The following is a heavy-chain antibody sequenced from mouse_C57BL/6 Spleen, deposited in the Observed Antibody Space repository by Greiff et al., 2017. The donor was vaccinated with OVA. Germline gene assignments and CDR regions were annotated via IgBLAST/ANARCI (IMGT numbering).Heavy chain of an antibody. CDR1: GYTFTSYW. CDR2: IDPSDSYT. V-gene: IGHV1-50*01. Sequence: QVQLQQPGAELVKPGASVKLSCKASGYTFTSYWMQWVKQRPGQGLEWIGEIDPSDSYTNYNQKFKGKATLTVDTSSSTAYMQLSSLTSEDSAVYYCARSQTAQAWGQGTTLTVSS. CDR3: ARSQTAQA. D-gene: IGHD3-2*02. J-gene: IGHJ2*01.